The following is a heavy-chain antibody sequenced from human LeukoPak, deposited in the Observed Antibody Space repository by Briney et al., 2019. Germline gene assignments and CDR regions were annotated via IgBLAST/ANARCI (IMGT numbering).Heavy chain of an antibody. V-gene: IGHV5-51*01. J-gene: IGHJ4*02. Sequence: GESLKISCKGSGYSFTSYWIGWVRQMPGKGLEWMGIIYPGDSDTRYSPSFQGQVTISADKSISTAYLQWSSLKASDTAMYYCARHGPLRCTNGVCYPADYWGQGTLVTVSS. CDR1: GYSFTSYW. D-gene: IGHD2-8*01. CDR2: IYPGDSDT. CDR3: ARHGPLRCTNGVCYPADY.